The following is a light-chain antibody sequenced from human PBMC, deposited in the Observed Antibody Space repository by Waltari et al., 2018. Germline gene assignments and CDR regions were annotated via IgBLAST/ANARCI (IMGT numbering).Light chain of an antibody. CDR3: QQYDTFLGT. J-gene: IGKJ1*01. CDR1: QNINIW. V-gene: IGKV1-5*03. CDR2: KAS. Sequence: DIQMTQSPSILSASIGDRVTITCRVSQNINIWLAWYQHKPEKGPRLLIYKASTLERGVSSRFSGSGTGTNFSLTITSLQPDDSATYYCQQYDTFLGTFGQGTRLDI.